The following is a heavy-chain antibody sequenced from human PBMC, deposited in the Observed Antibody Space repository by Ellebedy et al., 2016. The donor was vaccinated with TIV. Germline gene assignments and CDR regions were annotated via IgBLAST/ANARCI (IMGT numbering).Heavy chain of an antibody. J-gene: IGHJ5*02. CDR2: IKPDGGEN. CDR1: GFNFSNSW. CDR3: ARGQGYITFGGGVLTRGNWFDP. Sequence: GGSLRLSXATSGFNFSNSWMYWVRQAPGKGPEWVAHIKPDGGENNYADSVRGRFTISRDNAKNSLDLQMNSLRAEDTAVYYCARGQGYITFGGGVLTRGNWFDPWGQGTLVSVSS. D-gene: IGHD3-16*01. V-gene: IGHV3-7*03.